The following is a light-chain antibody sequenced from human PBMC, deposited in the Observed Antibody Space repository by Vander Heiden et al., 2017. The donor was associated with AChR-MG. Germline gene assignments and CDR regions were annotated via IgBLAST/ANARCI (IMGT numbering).Light chain of an antibody. J-gene: IGKJ4*01. Sequence: DIQMTQSPSSLSPSAGDRLTITCRATRRINSYLNWYQHKPGKAPRLLIYAASSLQSGVPSRFGGSESGTDFTLTISSLQPEDCATYYCQQSFNTPITFGGGTKVEIK. CDR3: QQSFNTPIT. CDR2: AAS. V-gene: IGKV1-39*01. CDR1: RRINSY.